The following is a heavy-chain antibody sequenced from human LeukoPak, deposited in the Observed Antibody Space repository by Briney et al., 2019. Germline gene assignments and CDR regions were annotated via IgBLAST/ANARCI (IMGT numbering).Heavy chain of an antibody. CDR2: INPNSGGT. J-gene: IGHJ4*02. CDR1: GYTFTGYY. Sequence: ASVKVSFKASGYTFTGYYMHWVRQAPGQGLEGMGLINPNSGGTNYAQMCPGRVTMTRDTSSSTAYMELSRLRSDDTAVYYCARGYGDYGYFDYWGQGTLVTASS. V-gene: IGHV1-2*02. D-gene: IGHD4-17*01. CDR3: ARGYGDYGYFDY.